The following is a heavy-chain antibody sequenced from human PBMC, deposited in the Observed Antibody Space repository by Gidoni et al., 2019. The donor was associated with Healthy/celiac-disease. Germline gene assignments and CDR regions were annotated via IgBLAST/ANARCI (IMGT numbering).Heavy chain of an antibody. D-gene: IGHD6-19*01. V-gene: IGHV4-34*01. CDR2: INHSGST. CDR1: GGSFSGYY. CDR3: ARGISGWYNWFEP. Sequence: QVQLHQWGAGLLKPSETLSLTCAVYGGSFSGYYWSWIRQPPGKGLEWIGEINHSGSTNYNPSLKSRVTISVDTYKNQFSLKLSSVTAADTAVYYCARGISGWYNWFEPWGQGTLVTVSS. J-gene: IGHJ5*02.